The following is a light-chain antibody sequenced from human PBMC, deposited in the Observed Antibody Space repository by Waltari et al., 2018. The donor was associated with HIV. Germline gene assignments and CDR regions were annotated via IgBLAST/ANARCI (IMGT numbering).Light chain of an antibody. CDR1: KLGDKY. CDR2: QDS. CDR3: QAWDSSTYV. V-gene: IGLV3-1*01. J-gene: IGLJ1*01. Sequence: SYELTQPPSVSVSPGPTASITCSGAKLGDKYACWYQQKPGQSPVLVIYQDSQRPSGIPERFSGSNSGNTATLTISGTQAMDEADYYCQAWDSSTYVFGTGTKVTVL.